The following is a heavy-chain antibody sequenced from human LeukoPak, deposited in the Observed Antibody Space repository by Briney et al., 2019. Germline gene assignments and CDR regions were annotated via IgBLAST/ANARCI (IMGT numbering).Heavy chain of an antibody. CDR2: IGVVGNT. V-gene: IGHV3-23*01. Sequence: PGGSLRLSCEASGFTFSSYSMTWVRQAPVKGLQWVSVIGVVGNTYYADSVRGRFTISRDNSTNTLYLQLNGLRAEDTAVYSCAKNLMGVTASAPTYRDS. CDR3: AKNLMGVTASAPTYRDS. J-gene: IGHJ5*01. CDR1: GFTFSSYS. D-gene: IGHD1-26*01.